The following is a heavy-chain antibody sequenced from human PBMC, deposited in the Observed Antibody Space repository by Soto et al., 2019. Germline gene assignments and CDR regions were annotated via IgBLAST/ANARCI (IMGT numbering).Heavy chain of an antibody. V-gene: IGHV2-26*01. CDR2: IFSDNER. CDR3: ARMNVDSYQFYYAMDV. Sequence: QGTLKESGPALVKPTETLTLTCTVSGFSLTTGKMGVSGIRQPPGKALEWLAHIFSDNERSYSTSLQGRLTISKDTSGSQVVLSMTNVDPVDTATYYCARMNVDSYQFYYAMDVWGQGTTVTVSS. CDR1: GFSLTTGKMG. J-gene: IGHJ6*02. D-gene: IGHD4-17*01.